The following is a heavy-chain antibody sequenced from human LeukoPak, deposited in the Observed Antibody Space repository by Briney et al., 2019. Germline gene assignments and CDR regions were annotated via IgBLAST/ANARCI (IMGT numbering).Heavy chain of an antibody. CDR3: ARKRINYYGSGSRSTNWFDP. D-gene: IGHD3-10*01. J-gene: IGHJ5*02. CDR1: GYTFTSYG. Sequence: ASVKVSCKASGYTFTSYGISWVRQAPGQGLEWIGWISAYNGNTNYAQKLQGRVTMTTDTSTSTAYMELRSLRSDDTAVYYCARKRINYYGSGSRSTNWFDPWGQGTLVTVSS. CDR2: ISAYNGNT. V-gene: IGHV1-18*01.